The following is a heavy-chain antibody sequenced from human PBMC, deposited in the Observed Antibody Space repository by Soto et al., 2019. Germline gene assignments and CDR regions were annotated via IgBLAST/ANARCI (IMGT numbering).Heavy chain of an antibody. Sequence: SETLSLTCTVSGGSISSGGYYWSWIRQHPGKVLEWIGYIYYSGSTYYNPSLKSRVTIXVXXSXNXFXLXXXSVTXADTALYYGARQRNISRPFDYWGRGTLVTVS. D-gene: IGHD3-3*02. J-gene: IGHJ4*02. V-gene: IGHV4-31*03. CDR3: ARQRNISRPFDY. CDR2: IYYSGST. CDR1: GGSISSGGYY.